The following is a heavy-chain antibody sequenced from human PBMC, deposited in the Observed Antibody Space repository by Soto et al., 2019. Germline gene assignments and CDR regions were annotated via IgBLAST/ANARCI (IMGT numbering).Heavy chain of an antibody. CDR2: FDPEDGET. CDR1: GYTLTDLA. Sequence: QVQVVQSGAEVKKPGASVKVSCKVSGYTLTDLAMHWVRQAPGKGLEWVGGFDPEDGETIYAQKFQGRVTMTEDTXSDTAYMELSSLRSEDTAVYYCATRGTRWLQSPFDYWGQGTLVTVSS. CDR3: ATRGTRWLQSPFDY. J-gene: IGHJ4*02. V-gene: IGHV1-24*01. D-gene: IGHD1-1*01.